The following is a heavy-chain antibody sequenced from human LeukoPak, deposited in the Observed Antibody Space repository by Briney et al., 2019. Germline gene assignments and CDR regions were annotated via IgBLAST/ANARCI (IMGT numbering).Heavy chain of an antibody. CDR3: ARGPYDYIWGSYRYTPLGDY. CDR2: IYTSGST. J-gene: IGHJ4*02. D-gene: IGHD3-16*02. CDR1: GGSISNYY. V-gene: IGHV4-4*07. Sequence: SETLSLICTVSGGSISNYYWSWIRQPAGKGLEWIGRIYTSGSTKYNPSLKSRVTMSVDTSKNQFSLKLSSVTAADTAVYYCARGPYDYIWGSYRYTPLGDYWGQGTLVTVSS.